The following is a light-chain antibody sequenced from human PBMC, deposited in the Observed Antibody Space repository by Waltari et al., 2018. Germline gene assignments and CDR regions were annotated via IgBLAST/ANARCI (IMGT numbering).Light chain of an antibody. V-gene: IGKV3-15*01. CDR1: QSVSSN. CDR2: GAS. Sequence: EIVMTQSPATLSVSPGERATLSYRASQSVSSNLAWYQQKPGQAPRLLIYGASTRATGIPARFSGSGSGTEFTLTISSLQSEDFAVYYCQQYNNWPPGDTFGQGTKLEIK. CDR3: QQYNNWPPGDT. J-gene: IGKJ2*01.